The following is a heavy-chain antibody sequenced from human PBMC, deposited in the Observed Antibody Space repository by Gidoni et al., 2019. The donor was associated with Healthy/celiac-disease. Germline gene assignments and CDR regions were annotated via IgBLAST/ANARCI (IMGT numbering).Heavy chain of an antibody. CDR3: ASESVRIAVAGIDY. CDR1: GFTFRSYG. V-gene: IGHV3-33*01. J-gene: IGHJ4*02. CDR2: IWYDGSNK. D-gene: IGHD6-19*01. Sequence: QVQLVESGGGVDQPGRSLSLSCAASGFTFRSYGMHWVRQAPGKGLEWVAVIWYDGSNKYYADSVKCRFTISRDNSKNTLYLQMNSLRAEDTAVYYCASESVRIAVAGIDYWGQGTLVTVSS.